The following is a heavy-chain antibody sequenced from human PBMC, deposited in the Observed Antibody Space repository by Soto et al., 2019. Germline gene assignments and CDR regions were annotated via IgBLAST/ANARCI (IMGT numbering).Heavy chain of an antibody. D-gene: IGHD3-22*01. J-gene: IGHJ4*02. Sequence: SETLSLTCTVSGGSISSGDYYWSWIRQPPGKGLEWIGYIYYSGSTYYNPSLKSRVTISVDTSKNQFSLKLSSVTAADTAVYYCARVGSEDSSGYYYFDYWGQGTLVTVSS. CDR2: IYYSGST. CDR3: ARVGSEDSSGYYYFDY. CDR1: GGSISSGDYY. V-gene: IGHV4-30-4*01.